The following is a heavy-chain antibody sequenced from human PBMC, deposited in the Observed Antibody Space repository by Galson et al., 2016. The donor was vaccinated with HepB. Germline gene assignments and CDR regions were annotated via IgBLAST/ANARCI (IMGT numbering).Heavy chain of an antibody. CDR3: ARSYYGSGSYSVYYFDF. CDR1: GYSFTNYW. CDR2: IYPGDSSI. V-gene: IGHV5-51*01. Sequence: QSGAEVKKPGESLKISCKGSGYSFTNYWIGWVRQMPGKGLEWLGIIYPGDSSIRYSPSFQGQVTISADKSINTAYLQWSSLRASDTAMYFCARSYYGSGSYSVYYFDFWGPGTLVTVSS. J-gene: IGHJ4*02. D-gene: IGHD3-10*01.